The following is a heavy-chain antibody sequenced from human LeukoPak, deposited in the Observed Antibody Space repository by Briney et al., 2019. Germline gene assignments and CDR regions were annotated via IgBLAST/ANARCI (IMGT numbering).Heavy chain of an antibody. CDR3: ARQTSYFFYYGMDV. CDR2: IYYSGST. J-gene: IGHJ6*02. V-gene: IGHV4-59*08. Sequence: SETLSLTCTVSGVSISSYYWSWIRQPPGKGLEWIGYIYYSGSTNYNPSLKSRVTISVDTSKNQFSLKLSSVTAADTAVYYCARQTSYFFYYGMDVWGQGTTVTVSS. CDR1: GVSISSYY.